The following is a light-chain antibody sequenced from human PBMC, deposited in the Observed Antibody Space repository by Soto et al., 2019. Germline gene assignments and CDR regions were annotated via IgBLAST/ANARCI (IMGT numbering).Light chain of an antibody. J-gene: IGKJ1*01. CDR3: QQYGSSLRT. Sequence: EIVLTQSPGTLSLSPGERATLSCRASQSVSSSYLAWYQQKPGRAPRLLIYGASSRATGIPDRFSGSGSGTDFTLTISRLEPEDFAVYYCQQYGSSLRTFGQGTKV. CDR1: QSVSSSY. V-gene: IGKV3-20*01. CDR2: GAS.